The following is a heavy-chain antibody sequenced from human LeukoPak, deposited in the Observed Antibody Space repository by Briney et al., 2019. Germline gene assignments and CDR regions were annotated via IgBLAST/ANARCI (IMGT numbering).Heavy chain of an antibody. CDR1: GYPISSGYY. Sequence: PSETLSLTCTVSGYPISSGYYWGWLRQPPGKGLEWLGEINHRGSTNYNPSLKSRDTISVDTSMNSFSLELSSVTAADTAVYYCARVGYCGGDCYPFDYWGQGTLTTISS. CDR2: INHRGST. CDR3: ARVGYCGGDCYPFDY. V-gene: IGHV4-38-2*02. D-gene: IGHD2-21*02. J-gene: IGHJ4*02.